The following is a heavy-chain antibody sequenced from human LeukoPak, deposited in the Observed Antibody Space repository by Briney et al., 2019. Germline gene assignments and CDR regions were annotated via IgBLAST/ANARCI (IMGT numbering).Heavy chain of an antibody. V-gene: IGHV3-7*01. J-gene: IGHJ4*02. D-gene: IGHD6-13*01. Sequence: GGSLRLSCAASGFTFSNYWMTWVRQAPGKGLEWVANIKPDGSVGYYVDSVRSRFIISRDNAGNSLYLQMNSLRVEDTAVYYCTQNLVAAAGDHWGQGTLLIVSS. CDR3: TQNLVAAAGDH. CDR1: GFTFSNYW. CDR2: IKPDGSVG.